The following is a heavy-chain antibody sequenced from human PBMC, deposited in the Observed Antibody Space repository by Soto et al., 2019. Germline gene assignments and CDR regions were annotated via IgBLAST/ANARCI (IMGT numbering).Heavy chain of an antibody. V-gene: IGHV3-30*18. CDR1: GFTFSSYG. Sequence: QVQLVESGGGVVQPGRSLRLSCAASGFTFSSYGMHWVRQAPGKGLEWVAVISYDGSNKYYADSVKGRFTISRDNSKNTLYLQMNSLRAEDTAVYYCAKAGCSGGSCYSGYYYYYMDVWGKGTTVTVSS. CDR2: ISYDGSNK. D-gene: IGHD2-15*01. CDR3: AKAGCSGGSCYSGYYYYYMDV. J-gene: IGHJ6*03.